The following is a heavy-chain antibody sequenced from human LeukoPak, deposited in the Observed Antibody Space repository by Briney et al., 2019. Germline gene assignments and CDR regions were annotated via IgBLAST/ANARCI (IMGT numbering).Heavy chain of an antibody. D-gene: IGHD3-22*01. CDR3: AKDAIGTDSITMIAHDP. CDR1: GFTFSSYA. J-gene: IGHJ5*02. Sequence: GGSLRLSCAASGFTFSSYAMSWVRQAPGKGLERVSAISGSGGSTYYADSVKGRFTISRDNSKNTLYLQMNSLRAEDTAVYYCAKDAIGTDSITMIAHDPWGQGTLVTVSS. V-gene: IGHV3-23*01. CDR2: ISGSGGST.